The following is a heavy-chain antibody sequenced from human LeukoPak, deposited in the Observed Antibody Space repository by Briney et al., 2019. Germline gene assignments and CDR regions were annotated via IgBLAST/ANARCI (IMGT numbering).Heavy chain of an antibody. CDR3: AKRGVVIRVILVGFHKEAYYFDS. CDR2: ISDSGGRT. V-gene: IGHV3-23*01. J-gene: IGHJ4*02. Sequence: GGSLRLSCAVSGITLSNYGMSWVRQAPGKGLEWVAGISDSGGRTNYADSEKRRFTISRDNPKNTLYLQMNSLRAEDTTLYFCAKRGVVIRVILVGFHKEAYYFDSWGQGALVTVSS. CDR1: GITLSNYG. D-gene: IGHD3-22*01.